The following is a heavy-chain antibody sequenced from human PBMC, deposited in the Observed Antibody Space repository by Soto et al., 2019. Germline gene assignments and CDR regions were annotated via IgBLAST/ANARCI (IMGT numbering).Heavy chain of an antibody. Sequence: QLQLVQSGAEVKKPGASVKVSCKASGYTFTGYYMHWVRQAPGQGLEWMGWITPNSGATNYAQKFQGRVTMTGDTSVSTAFMELSRLTSDDTAMYYCARGGGLAATADYWGQGTLVTVSS. V-gene: IGHV1-2*02. D-gene: IGHD6-13*01. J-gene: IGHJ4*02. CDR2: ITPNSGAT. CDR3: ARGGGLAATADY. CDR1: GYTFTGYY.